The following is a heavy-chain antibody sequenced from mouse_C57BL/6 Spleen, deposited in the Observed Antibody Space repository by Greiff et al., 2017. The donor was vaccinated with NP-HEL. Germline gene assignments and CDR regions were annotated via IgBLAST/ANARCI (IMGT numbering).Heavy chain of an antibody. CDR3: ARKACYDYDEAY. V-gene: IGHV1-26*01. J-gene: IGHJ3*01. CDR2: INPNNGGT. Sequence: EVQLQQSGPELVKPGASVKISCKASGYTFTDYYMNWVKQSHGKSLEWIGDINPNNGGTSYNQKFKGKATLTVDKSSSTAYMELRSLTSEDSAVYYCARKACYDYDEAYWGQGTLVTVSA. CDR1: GYTFTDYY. D-gene: IGHD2-4*01.